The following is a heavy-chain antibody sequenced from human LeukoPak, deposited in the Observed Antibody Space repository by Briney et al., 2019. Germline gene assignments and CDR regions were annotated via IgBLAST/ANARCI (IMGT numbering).Heavy chain of an antibody. CDR3: ARGDHSGSYYEDYYFDY. CDR2: ISSSSSYI. D-gene: IGHD1-26*01. J-gene: IGHJ4*02. CDR1: GFTFSSYS. Sequence: PGGSLRLSCAASGFTFSSYSMNWVRQAPGKGLEWVSSISSSSSYIYYADSVKGRFTISRDNAKNSLYLQMNSLRAEDTAVYCCARGDHSGSYYEDYYFDYWGQGTLVTVSS. V-gene: IGHV3-21*01.